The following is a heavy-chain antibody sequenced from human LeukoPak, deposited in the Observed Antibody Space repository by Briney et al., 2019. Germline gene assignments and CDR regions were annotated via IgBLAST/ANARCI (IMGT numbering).Heavy chain of an antibody. CDR3: ARSGWYGGDDAFDI. CDR1: GFTFDDYA. V-gene: IGHV3-9*01. CDR2: ISWNSGSI. J-gene: IGHJ3*02. D-gene: IGHD6-19*01. Sequence: PGGSLRLSCAASGFTFDDYAMHWVRQAPGKGLEWVSGISWNSGSIGYADSVKGRFTISRDNAKNSLYLQMNSLRAEDTALYHCARSGWYGGDDAFDIWGQGTMVTVSS.